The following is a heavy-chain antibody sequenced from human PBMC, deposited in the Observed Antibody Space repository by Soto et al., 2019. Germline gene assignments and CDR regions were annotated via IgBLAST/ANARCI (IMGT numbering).Heavy chain of an antibody. CDR3: ARDETRTVGAHYHGMDV. Sequence: ASVKVSCKASGYTFTSYGISWVRQAPGQGLEWMGWINPNSGGPYYAQKFQGWVTMTRDTSISTDYMELSRLRSDDTAVYSCARDETRTVGAHYHGMDVWGIGTTVKVSS. CDR2: INPNSGGP. CDR1: GYTFTSYG. D-gene: IGHD4-17*01. J-gene: IGHJ6*04. V-gene: IGHV1-2*04.